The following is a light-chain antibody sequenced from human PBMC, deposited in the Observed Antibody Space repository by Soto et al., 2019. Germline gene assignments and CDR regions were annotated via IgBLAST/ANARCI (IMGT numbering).Light chain of an antibody. CDR2: EVS. CDR1: SSDVGGYNY. V-gene: IGLV2-8*01. J-gene: IGLJ1*01. CDR3: SPYVGSNNV. Sequence: QSALTQPPSASGSPGQSVTISCTGTSSDVGGYNYVSWYQQHPGNAPKLMIYEVSKRPSGVPDRFSGSKSGNTASMTVSGLQAEDEDDYYSSPYVGSNNVFGNVTKVTVL.